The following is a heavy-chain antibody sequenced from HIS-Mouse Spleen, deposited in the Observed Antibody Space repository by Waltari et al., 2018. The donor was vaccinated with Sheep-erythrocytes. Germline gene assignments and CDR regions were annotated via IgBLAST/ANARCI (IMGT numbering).Heavy chain of an antibody. D-gene: IGHD6-13*01. Sequence: EVQLVESGGGLVMPGGSFRLSCAASGFTFCKAWMSWFRQAPGRGMEWVGRIKSKTDVGTTDYAAPVKGRFTISRDDSKNTLYLQMNSLKTEDTAVYYCTTRIAAAGFDYWGQGTLVTVSS. CDR1: GFTFCKAW. V-gene: IGHV3-15*01. CDR2: IKSKTDVGTT. CDR3: TTRIAAAGFDY. J-gene: IGHJ4*02.